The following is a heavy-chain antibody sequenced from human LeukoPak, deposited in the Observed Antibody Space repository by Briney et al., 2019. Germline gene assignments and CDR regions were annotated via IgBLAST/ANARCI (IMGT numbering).Heavy chain of an antibody. CDR2: IDKDGSKK. CDR1: GFTFSSYW. CDR3: ARDGIDGFIDF. D-gene: IGHD5-24*01. V-gene: IGHV3-7*01. Sequence: GGSLILSCAASGFTFSSYWLSWVRQAPGKGLEWVANIDKDGSKKYYVDSVKGRFTISRDNAKNSLYLQMNSLRVEDTAVYYCARDGIDGFIDFWGQGTLVTVSS. J-gene: IGHJ4*02.